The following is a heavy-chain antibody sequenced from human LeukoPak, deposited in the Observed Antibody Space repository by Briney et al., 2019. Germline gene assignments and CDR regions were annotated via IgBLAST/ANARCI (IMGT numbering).Heavy chain of an antibody. CDR3: ARALRGSGYDPYDY. V-gene: IGHV1-2*02. Sequence: ASVKVSCKASGYSFTDYYVHWLRQAPGQGPEWMGWINPSSGGTTFAQSFHDRVTLTRDTPITTAYMELNSLRSDDTALYYCARALRGSGYDPYDYWGQGTLVTVSS. CDR2: INPSSGGT. CDR1: GYSFTDYY. D-gene: IGHD5-12*01. J-gene: IGHJ4*02.